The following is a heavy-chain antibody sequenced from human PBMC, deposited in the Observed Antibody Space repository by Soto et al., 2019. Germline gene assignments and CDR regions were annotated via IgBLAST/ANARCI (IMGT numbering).Heavy chain of an antibody. D-gene: IGHD3-9*01. CDR3: ARDRPYYDILTGYYSRWFDP. V-gene: IGHV3-7*01. J-gene: IGHJ5*02. CDR2: IKQDGSEK. Sequence: GSLRLSCAASGFTFSSYWMSWVRQAPGKGLEGVANIKQDGSEKYYVDSVKGRFTISRDNAKNSLYLQMNSLRAEDTAVYYCARDRPYYDILTGYYSRWFDPWGQGTLVTVSS. CDR1: GFTFSSYW.